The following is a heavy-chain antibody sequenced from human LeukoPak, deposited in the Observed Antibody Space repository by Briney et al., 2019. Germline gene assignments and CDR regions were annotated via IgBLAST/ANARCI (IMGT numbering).Heavy chain of an antibody. CDR2: ISSSSSTI. CDR3: ARGGMSGYPPDAFDI. J-gene: IGHJ3*02. D-gene: IGHD3-3*01. Sequence: GGSLRLSCAASGFTFSSYSMNWVRQAPGKGLEWVSYISSSSSTIYYADSVKGRFTISRDNAKNSLYLQMNSLRAEDTAVYYCARGGMSGYPPDAFDIWGQGTMVTVSS. V-gene: IGHV3-48*01. CDR1: GFTFSSYS.